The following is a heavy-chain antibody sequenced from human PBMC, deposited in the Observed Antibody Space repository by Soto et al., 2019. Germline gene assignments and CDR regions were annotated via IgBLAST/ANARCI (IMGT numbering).Heavy chain of an antibody. J-gene: IGHJ4*02. CDR3: AKGRDGFNPGLDF. D-gene: IGHD5-12*01. CDR2: IGGSGHGS. CDR1: GFTFSING. Sequence: GESLKISCAASGFTFSINGMNWVRQAPGKGLEWVWAIGGSGHGSYYVDSVKGRCTISRDDPKSTLYLHMNSLRVEEPAVYYCAKGRDGFNPGLDFWGQGTLVTVSS. V-gene: IGHV3-23*01.